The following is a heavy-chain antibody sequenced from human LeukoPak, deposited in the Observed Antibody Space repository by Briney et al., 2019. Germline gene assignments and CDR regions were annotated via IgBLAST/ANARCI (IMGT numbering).Heavy chain of an antibody. V-gene: IGHV4-59*01. J-gene: IGHJ4*02. CDR3: ARGPDNWNSLFDY. Sequence: SETLSLTCTVSGGSISNYFWSWIRQPPGKALEWIGYIYYSGSTNHNPSLKSRVAILVDTSMNQISLKLSSVTAADTAVYYCARGPDNWNSLFDYWGQGALVTVSS. CDR1: GGSISNYF. CDR2: IYYSGST. D-gene: IGHD1-7*01.